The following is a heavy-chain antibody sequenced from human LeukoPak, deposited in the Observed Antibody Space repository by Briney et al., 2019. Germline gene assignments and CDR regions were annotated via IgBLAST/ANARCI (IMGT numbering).Heavy chain of an antibody. V-gene: IGHV1-24*01. CDR3: ATGTVSSSWLGIFDF. CDR2: FDPEDGET. D-gene: IGHD6-13*01. CDR1: GYTLTEVS. J-gene: IGHJ4*02. Sequence: ASVRVSCKISGYTLTEVSMHWVRQAPGKGLEWMGRFDPEDGETLSAQRFQGRLTMTEDTSADTAYMELSSLTSDDTALYYCATGTVSSSWLGIFDFWGQGTLVTVSS.